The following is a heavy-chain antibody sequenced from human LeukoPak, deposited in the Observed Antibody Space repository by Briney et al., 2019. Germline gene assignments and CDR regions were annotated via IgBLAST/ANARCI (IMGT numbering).Heavy chain of an antibody. D-gene: IGHD5-18*01. Sequence: ASVKVSCKASGYTFTGYYMHWVRQAPGQGLEWMGWINPNSGGTNYAQKFQGRVTMTRDTSISTAYMELSRLRSDDTAVYYCAREPGGYSYGYPFDYWGPGTLVTVSS. CDR2: INPNSGGT. CDR1: GYTFTGYY. V-gene: IGHV1-2*02. CDR3: AREPGGYSYGYPFDY. J-gene: IGHJ4*02.